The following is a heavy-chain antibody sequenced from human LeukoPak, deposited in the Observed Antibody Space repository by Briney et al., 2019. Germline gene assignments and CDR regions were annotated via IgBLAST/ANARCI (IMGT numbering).Heavy chain of an antibody. Sequence: ASVKVSCKASGGTFSSYAISWVRQAPGQGLEWMGGIIPILGIANYAQKFQGRVTITADKSTSTAYMELSSLRSEDTAVYYCARARSQSIAAAGTNLDYWGQGTLVTVSS. J-gene: IGHJ4*02. D-gene: IGHD6-13*01. CDR2: IIPILGIA. CDR3: ARARSQSIAAAGTNLDY. V-gene: IGHV1-69*10. CDR1: GGTFSSYA.